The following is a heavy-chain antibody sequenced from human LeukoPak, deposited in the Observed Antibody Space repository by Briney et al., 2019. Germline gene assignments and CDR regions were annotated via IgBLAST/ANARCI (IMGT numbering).Heavy chain of an antibody. D-gene: IGHD3-10*01. J-gene: IGHJ4*02. Sequence: SETLSLTCAVYGGSFSGYYWSWIRQPPGKGLEWIGEINHSGSTNYNLSLKSRVTISVDTSKNQFSLKLSSVTAADTAVYYCARLRKSRVYYFDYWGQGTLVTVSS. CDR2: INHSGST. CDR1: GGSFSGYY. V-gene: IGHV4-34*01. CDR3: ARLRKSRVYYFDY.